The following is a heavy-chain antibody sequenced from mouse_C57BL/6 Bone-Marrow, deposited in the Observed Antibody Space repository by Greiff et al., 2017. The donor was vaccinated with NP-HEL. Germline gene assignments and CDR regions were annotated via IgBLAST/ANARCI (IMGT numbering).Heavy chain of an antibody. CDR3: AIYDYDGDYAMDY. J-gene: IGHJ4*01. V-gene: IGHV5-17*01. D-gene: IGHD2-4*01. CDR2: ISSGSSTI. CDR1: GFTFSDYG. Sequence: EVQRVESGGGLVKPGGSLKLSCAASGFTFSDYGMHWVRQAPEKGLEWVAYISSGSSTIYYADTVKGRFTISRDNAKNTLFLQMTSLRSEDTAMYYCAIYDYDGDYAMDYWGQGTSVTVSS.